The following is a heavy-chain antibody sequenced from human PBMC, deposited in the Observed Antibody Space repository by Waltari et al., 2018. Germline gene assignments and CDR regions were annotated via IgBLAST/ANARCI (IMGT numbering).Heavy chain of an antibody. CDR2: ISYRGAT. CDR3: ATYVGASIGTAAVDV. D-gene: IGHD3-16*01. Sequence: QLHLQESGPGLVQPSETLSLTCSVSGGSITTNRHYWGWIRQPPGKGLEWTATISYRGATYTSPSLKSRLTISIYTFKNQCSLNLSAVTAADTPVYYCATYVGASIGTAAVDVWGKGTMVTVSS. CDR1: GGSITTNRHY. J-gene: IGHJ3*01. V-gene: IGHV4-39*01.